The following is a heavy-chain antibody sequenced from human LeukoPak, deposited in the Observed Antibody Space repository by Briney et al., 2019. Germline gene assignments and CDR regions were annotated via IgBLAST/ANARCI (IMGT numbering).Heavy chain of an antibody. D-gene: IGHD3-22*01. Sequence: ASVKVSCKASGYTFTSYYMHWVRQAPGQGPEWMGIINPSGGSTSYAQKFQGRVTMTRDTSTSTVYMELSSLRSEDTAVYYCARGPLPGYYYDSNGYNGAFDIWGQGTMVTVSS. CDR2: INPSGGST. CDR3: ARGPLPGYYYDSNGYNGAFDI. V-gene: IGHV1-46*01. CDR1: GYTFTSYY. J-gene: IGHJ3*02.